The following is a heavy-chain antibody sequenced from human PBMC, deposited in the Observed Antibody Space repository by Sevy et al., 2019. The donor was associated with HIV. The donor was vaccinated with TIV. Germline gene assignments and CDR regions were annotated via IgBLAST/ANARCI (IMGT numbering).Heavy chain of an antibody. CDR2: INPSGGST. CDR1: GYTFTSYY. J-gene: IGHJ4*02. Sequence: ASVKVSCKASGYTFTSYYMHWVRQAPGQGLEWMGIINPSGGSTSYPQKFQDRVTMTRDTSSSTVYMELSSLRSEDTAVYYWSRSKIGLYYFDYWGEGTLVSVSS. V-gene: IGHV1-46*01. CDR3: SRSKIGLYYFDY. D-gene: IGHD3-22*01.